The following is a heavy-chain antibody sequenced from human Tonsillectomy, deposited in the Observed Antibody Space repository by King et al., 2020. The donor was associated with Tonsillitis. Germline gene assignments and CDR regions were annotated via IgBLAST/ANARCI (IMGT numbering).Heavy chain of an antibody. V-gene: IGHV3-23*04. CDR3: AKVVSTAMVYYFDY. D-gene: IGHD5-18*01. CDR2: ISGSGGST. Sequence: VQLVESGGGLVQPGGSLRLSCAASGFTFSSSAMAWVRQAPGKGLEWLSGISGSGGSTYYADSVKGRFTISRDNSKNTLCLQMNILGAEDTALYYCAKVVSTAMVYYFDYWGQGTLVTVSS. J-gene: IGHJ4*02. CDR1: GFTFSSSA.